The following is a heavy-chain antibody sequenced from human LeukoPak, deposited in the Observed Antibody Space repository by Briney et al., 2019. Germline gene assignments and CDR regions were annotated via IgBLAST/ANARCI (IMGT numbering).Heavy chain of an antibody. V-gene: IGHV3-21*01. CDR3: ARDFSYYDSSGFY. J-gene: IGHJ4*02. CDR2: ISTSSTYI. Sequence: GGSLRLSCAASGFTFSSYSMNWVRQAPGQGLEWVSSISTSSTYIYYADSVKGRFTISRDNAKNSLYLQMNSLRADDTAVYYCARDFSYYDSSGFYWGQGTLVTVSS. D-gene: IGHD3-22*01. CDR1: GFTFSSYS.